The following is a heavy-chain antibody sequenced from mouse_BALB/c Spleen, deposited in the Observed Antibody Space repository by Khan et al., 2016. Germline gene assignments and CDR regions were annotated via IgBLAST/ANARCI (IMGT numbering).Heavy chain of an antibody. D-gene: IGHD3-1*01. Sequence: QMQLQQPGAELVRPGVSVKISCKGSGYTFTDYAMHWVKQSHAKSLEWIGVISTYYGDASYNQKFKGKATMTVDKSSSTAYMELARLTSEDSAIYYCARQRGLREGFAYWGQGTLVTVSA. CDR3: ARQRGLREGFAY. J-gene: IGHJ3*01. CDR2: ISTYYGDA. V-gene: IGHV1S137*01. CDR1: GYTFTDYA.